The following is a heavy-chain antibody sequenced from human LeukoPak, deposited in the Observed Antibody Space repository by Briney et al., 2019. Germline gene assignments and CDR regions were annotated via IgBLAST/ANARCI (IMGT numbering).Heavy chain of an antibody. Sequence: GGSLRLSCAASGFTFSDYQMSWIRQAPGKGLEWVSYTRSSGSDTYYADCVKGRITISRDNTKNALYLQMNSLRADDTAVYYCARRGANSGHTFDYWGQGTLVSVSS. V-gene: IGHV3-11*01. CDR1: GFTFSDYQ. J-gene: IGHJ4*02. CDR2: TRSSGSDT. CDR3: ARRGANSGHTFDY. D-gene: IGHD5-12*01.